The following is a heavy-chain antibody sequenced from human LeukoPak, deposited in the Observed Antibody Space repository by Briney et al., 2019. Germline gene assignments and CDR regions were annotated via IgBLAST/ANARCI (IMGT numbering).Heavy chain of an antibody. CDR1: GFSLSTSGVG. J-gene: IGHJ5*02. D-gene: IGHD3-10*01. CDR2: IYWNDDK. Sequence: VSGPTLVKPTQTLTLTCTFSGFSLSTSGVGVGWIRQPPGKALEWLALIYWNDDKRYSPSLKSRLTITKDTSKNQVVLTMTNMDPVDTATYYCAHRLVTMVRGPANWFDPWGQGTLVTVSS. CDR3: AHRLVTMVRGPANWFDP. V-gene: IGHV2-5*01.